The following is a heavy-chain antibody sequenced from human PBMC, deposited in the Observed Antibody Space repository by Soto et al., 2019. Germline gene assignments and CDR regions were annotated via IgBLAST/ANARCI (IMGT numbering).Heavy chain of an antibody. CDR3: ARGRRGGYGDCRPYNWFDP. J-gene: IGHJ5*02. V-gene: IGHV4-34*01. CDR1: GGSFSGYY. CDR2: INHSGST. Sequence: QVQLQQWGAGLLKPSETLSLTCAVYGGSFSGYYWSWIRQPPGKGLEWIGEINHSGSTNYNPSLKSPVTIYVYASRNRFSLKLSSVTAADTGVYYCARGRRGGYGDCRPYNWFDPWGPGALVTVSS. D-gene: IGHD4-17*01.